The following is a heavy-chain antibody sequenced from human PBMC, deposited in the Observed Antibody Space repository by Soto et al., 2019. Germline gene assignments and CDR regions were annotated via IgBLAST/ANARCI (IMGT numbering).Heavy chain of an antibody. V-gene: IGHV1-2*02. J-gene: IGHJ6*02. Sequence: AASVKVSCKASGYTFTGYYMHWVRQAPGQGLEWMGWINPNSGGTSYAQKFQGRVTMTRDTSISTAYMELSRLRSDDTAVYYCASISLTIFGMDVWGQGTTVTVSS. CDR2: INPNSGGT. D-gene: IGHD3-9*01. CDR1: GYTFTGYY. CDR3: ASISLTIFGMDV.